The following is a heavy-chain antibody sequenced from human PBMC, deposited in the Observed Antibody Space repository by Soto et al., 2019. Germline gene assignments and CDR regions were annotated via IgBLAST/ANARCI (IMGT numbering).Heavy chain of an antibody. V-gene: IGHV4-34*01. D-gene: IGHD3-9*01. CDR2: INHSGST. CDR1: GGSFSGYY. CDR3: ARRYRYFDWYKENWFDP. Sequence: SETLSLTCAVYGGSFSGYYWSWIRQPPGKGLEWIGEINHSGSTNYNPSLKSRVTISVGTSKNQFSLKLSSVTAADTAVYYCARRYRYFDWYKENWFDPWGQGTLVTVSS. J-gene: IGHJ5*02.